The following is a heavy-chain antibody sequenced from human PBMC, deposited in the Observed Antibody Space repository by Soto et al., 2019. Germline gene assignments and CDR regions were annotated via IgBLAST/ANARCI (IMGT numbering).Heavy chain of an antibody. J-gene: IGHJ4*02. CDR2: IYYRGNA. CDR3: ARLEGLATISYYFDF. Sequence: PSETLSLTCSVSDDSINSDKYYWGWIRQPPGKGLEWTGSIYYRGNAYSNPSLQTRVTISLDKSKSQFSLKLNSLTAADSAVYFCARLEGLATISYYFDFWGPGALVTVSS. D-gene: IGHD3-9*01. V-gene: IGHV4-39*01. CDR1: DDSINSDKYY.